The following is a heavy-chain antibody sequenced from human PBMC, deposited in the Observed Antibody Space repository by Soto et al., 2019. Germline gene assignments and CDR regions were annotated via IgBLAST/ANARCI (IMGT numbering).Heavy chain of an antibody. J-gene: IGHJ4*02. CDR2: ISGSGGST. CDR3: AKDRAGDYYDSSGFDY. D-gene: IGHD3-22*01. Sequence: PGGSLRLSCTASGFTFSSYAMSWVRQAPGKGLEWVSAISGSGGSTYYADSVKGRFTISRDNSKNTLYLQMNSLRAEDTAVYYCAKDRAGDYYDSSGFDYWGQGTLVTVSS. V-gene: IGHV3-23*01. CDR1: GFTFSSYA.